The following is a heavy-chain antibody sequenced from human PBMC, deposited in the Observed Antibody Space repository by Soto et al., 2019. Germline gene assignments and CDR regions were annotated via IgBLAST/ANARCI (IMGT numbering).Heavy chain of an antibody. CDR2: ISAYNGNK. J-gene: IGHJ4*02. CDR1: GYTFTSYG. V-gene: IGHV1-18*01. CDR3: ARDLGQHLFDY. Sequence: QVQLVQSGAEVKKPGASVKVSCKASGYTFTSYGISWVRQAPGQGLEWMGWISAYNGNKKYAQKLQDRVTMTTDTLTSTAYMELRSLRSYDTAVYYCARDLGQHLFDYWGQGTLVTVSS. D-gene: IGHD6-13*01.